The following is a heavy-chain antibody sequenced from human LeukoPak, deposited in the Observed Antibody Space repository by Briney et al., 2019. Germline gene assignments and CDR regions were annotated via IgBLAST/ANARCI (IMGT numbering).Heavy chain of an antibody. V-gene: IGHV3-48*01. CDR1: GFTFSSYS. Sequence: GGSLRLSCAASGFTFSSYSVNWVRQAPGKGLEWVSYISSSSSTIYYADSVKGRFTISRDNAKNSLYLQMNSLRAEDTAVYYCARSGTTSYYYYYMDVWGKGTTVTVSS. CDR2: ISSSSSTI. J-gene: IGHJ6*03. CDR3: ARSGTTSYYYYYMDV. D-gene: IGHD1-7*01.